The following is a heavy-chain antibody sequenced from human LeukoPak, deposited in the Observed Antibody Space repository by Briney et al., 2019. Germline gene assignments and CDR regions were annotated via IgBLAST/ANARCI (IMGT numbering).Heavy chain of an antibody. CDR1: GFKLIGYS. D-gene: IGHD3-22*01. CDR2: INSSSGTI. CDR3: AKEGDNTGYRYFDD. V-gene: IGHV3-48*04. J-gene: IGHJ4*02. Sequence: PGGSLRLSRAASGFKLIGYSMNWVRQAPGKGLEWVSYINSSSGTIIYADSVKGRFTISRDNAKNSLYLQMNSLRAEDTAVYCCAKEGDNTGYRYFDDWGQGTLVTVSS.